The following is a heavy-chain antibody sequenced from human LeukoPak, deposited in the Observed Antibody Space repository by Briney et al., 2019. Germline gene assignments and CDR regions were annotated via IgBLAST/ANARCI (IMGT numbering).Heavy chain of an antibody. D-gene: IGHD2-21*01. CDR1: GFTFSSYA. CDR3: TTFTVVVIAASPFS. CDR2: ISGSGGST. Sequence: GGSLRLSCAASGFTFSSYAMSWVRQAPGKGLEWVSAISGSGGSTYYADSVKGRFTISRDNSKNTLYLQMNSLRAEDTAVYYCTTFTVVVIAASPFSWGQGTLVTVSS. J-gene: IGHJ5*02. V-gene: IGHV3-23*01.